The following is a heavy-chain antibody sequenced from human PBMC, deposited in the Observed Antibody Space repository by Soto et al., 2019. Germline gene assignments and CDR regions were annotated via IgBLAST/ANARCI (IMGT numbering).Heavy chain of an antibody. V-gene: IGHV1-18*01. D-gene: IGHD2-8*01. CDR3: AKNGQPPYYYYGMDV. CDR2: ISGYNGDT. CDR1: GYTFTRYG. J-gene: IGHJ6*02. Sequence: QGQLVQSGPEVKKPGASEKVSCKASGYTFTRYGISWVRQAPGQGLEWMGWISGYNGDTKYAQKFQGRVTMTIDTSTTTAYMELRSLTSDDSAVYYCAKNGQPPYYYYGMDVWGQGTTVTVSS.